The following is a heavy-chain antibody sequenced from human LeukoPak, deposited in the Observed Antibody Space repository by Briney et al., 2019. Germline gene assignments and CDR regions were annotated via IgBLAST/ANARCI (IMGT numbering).Heavy chain of an antibody. CDR1: GGSISGYS. CDR2: MYYSEGT. D-gene: IGHD3-3*01. J-gene: IGHJ3*02. CDR3: ARAAFMTIFGVVTYDAFDI. Sequence: NSSETLSLTGSVSGGSISGYSLSWIRQPPGKGLEWIGYMYYSEGTNYNPSLKSRVTMSVDTSKNQFSLKLSSVTAADTAVYYCARAAFMTIFGVVTYDAFDIWGQGTMVTVSS. V-gene: IGHV4-59*12.